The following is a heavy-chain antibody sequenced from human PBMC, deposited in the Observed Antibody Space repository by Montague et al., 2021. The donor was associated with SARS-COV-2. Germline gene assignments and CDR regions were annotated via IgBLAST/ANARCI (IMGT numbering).Heavy chain of an antibody. Sequence: SETLSLTCAVYGGSFSGCYWSWIRRPPGKGLEWIGESNHSGVTNYNPYLRCRVTISVDTSKNQFSLKLTSVTAADTAVYYCARGLSGSYSGGWVPVALFDFYHYMDVWAKGTTVTISS. J-gene: IGHJ6*03. V-gene: IGHV4-34*01. CDR2: SNHSGVT. CDR1: GGSFSGCY. D-gene: IGHD6-25*01. CDR3: ARGLSGSYSGGWVPVALFDFYHYMDV.